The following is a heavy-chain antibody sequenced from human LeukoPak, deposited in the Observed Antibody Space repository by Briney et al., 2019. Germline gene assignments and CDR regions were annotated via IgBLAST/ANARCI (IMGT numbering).Heavy chain of an antibody. Sequence: GRSLRLSCAASGFTFSSYAMHWVRQAPGKGLEWVAVISYDGSNKYYADSMKGRFTISRDNSKNTLYLQMNSLRAEDTAVYYCARVFREGYVDTAMVTDYWGQGTLVTVSS. D-gene: IGHD5-18*01. J-gene: IGHJ4*02. CDR3: ARVFREGYVDTAMVTDY. CDR2: ISYDGSNK. V-gene: IGHV3-30*04. CDR1: GFTFSSYA.